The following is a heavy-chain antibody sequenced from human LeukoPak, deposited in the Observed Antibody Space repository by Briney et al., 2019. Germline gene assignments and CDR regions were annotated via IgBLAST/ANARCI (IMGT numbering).Heavy chain of an antibody. D-gene: IGHD6-6*01. CDR2: ISNSGTAI. CDR1: GFTFSDYY. Sequence: GGSLRPSCAASGFTFSDYYMSWIRPAPGKGLEWVSSISNSGTAIYYADSVKGRFTISRDNAKNSLYLQMNTLGAGDTAVYYCARDGWVAARFVDYWGQGTLVTVSS. J-gene: IGHJ4*02. V-gene: IGHV3-11*04. CDR3: ARDGWVAARFVDY.